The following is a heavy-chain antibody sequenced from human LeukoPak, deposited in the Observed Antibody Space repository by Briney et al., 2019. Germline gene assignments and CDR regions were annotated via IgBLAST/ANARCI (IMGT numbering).Heavy chain of an antibody. D-gene: IGHD2-2*01. J-gene: IGHJ4*02. CDR2: ISGSGGST. V-gene: IGHV3-23*01. Sequence: QPGGSLRLSCAASGFTFSSYAMSWVRQAQGKGLEWVSAISGSGGSTYYADSVRGRFTISRDNSKNTLYLQMNSLRAEDTAVYYCAKVVGEATPVVVPAAPDFDYWGQGTLVTVSS. CDR1: GFTFSSYA. CDR3: AKVVGEATPVVVPAAPDFDY.